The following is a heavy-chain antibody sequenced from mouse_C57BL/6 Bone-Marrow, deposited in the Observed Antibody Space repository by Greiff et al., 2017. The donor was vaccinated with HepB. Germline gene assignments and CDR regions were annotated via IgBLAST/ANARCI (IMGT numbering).Heavy chain of an antibody. V-gene: IGHV5-6*01. CDR1: GFTFSSYG. CDR2: ISSGGSYT. D-gene: IGHD1-1*01. Sequence: EVKVVESGGDLVKPGGSLKLSCAASGFTFSSYGMSWVRQTPDKRLEWVATISSGGSYTYYPDSVKGRFTISRDNAKNTLYLQMSSLKSEDTAMYYCARQGITTVVAPAYWGQGTTLTVSS. J-gene: IGHJ2*01. CDR3: ARQGITTVVAPAY.